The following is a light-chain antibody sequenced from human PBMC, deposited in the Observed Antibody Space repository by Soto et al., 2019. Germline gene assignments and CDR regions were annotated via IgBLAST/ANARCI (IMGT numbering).Light chain of an antibody. J-gene: IGKJ1*01. Sequence: DIQMTQSPSSLSASVGDRVTITCRASQTITNYLNWYQQKPGKAPKLLIYAASTLLSGVPARFSGGGSGTDFPLTIHSLPPEDFATYYCQQSYSSPWTFGEGTKVEIK. CDR3: QQSYSSPWT. CDR1: QTITNY. V-gene: IGKV1-39*01. CDR2: AAS.